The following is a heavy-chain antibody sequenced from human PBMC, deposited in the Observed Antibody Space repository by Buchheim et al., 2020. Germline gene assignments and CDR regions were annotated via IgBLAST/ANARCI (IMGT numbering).Heavy chain of an antibody. D-gene: IGHD3-3*01. CDR2: SSSHNGSP. CDR3: ARDTRGPIFGVVKGFDY. Sequence: QVQLVQSGREVKKPGASVKVSCKASGYTLSSYGLAWVRQAPGQGPEWMGWSSSHNGSPKYAQKFQGRVTMTTDKSTNTAYMELRSLRSDDTAVYYCARDTRGPIFGVVKGFDYWGQGTL. CDR1: GYTLSSYG. J-gene: IGHJ4*02. V-gene: IGHV1-18*04.